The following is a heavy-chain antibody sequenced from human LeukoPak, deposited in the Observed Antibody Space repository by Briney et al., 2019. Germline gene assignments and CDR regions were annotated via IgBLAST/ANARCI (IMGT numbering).Heavy chain of an antibody. D-gene: IGHD3-22*01. CDR1: GGSFSGYY. CDR2: INHSGST. V-gene: IGHV4-34*01. Sequence: PSETLSLTCAVYGGSFSGYYWSWIRQPPGKGLEWIGEINHSGSTNYNPSLKSRVTISVDTSKNQFSLKLSSVTAADTAVYYCARAPYYYDSSGYHSYYYGMDVWGQGTTVTVSS. CDR3: ARAPYYYDSSGYHSYYYGMDV. J-gene: IGHJ6*02.